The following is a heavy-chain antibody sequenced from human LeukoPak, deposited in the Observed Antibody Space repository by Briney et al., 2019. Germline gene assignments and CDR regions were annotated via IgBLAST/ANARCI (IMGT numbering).Heavy chain of an antibody. D-gene: IGHD2-15*01. J-gene: IGHJ4*02. V-gene: IGHV3-74*01. Sequence: PGGSLRLSCEASGFPFSAYSMNWVRQAPGKGLEWVSRIDGDGSSRSYADSVQGRFTISRDNGKNTLYLQMNSLRAEDTAVYYCVPVALYCSGGSCYRDRYYFDYWGQGTLVTVSS. CDR2: IDGDGSSR. CDR1: GFPFSAYS. CDR3: VPVALYCSGGSCYRDRYYFDY.